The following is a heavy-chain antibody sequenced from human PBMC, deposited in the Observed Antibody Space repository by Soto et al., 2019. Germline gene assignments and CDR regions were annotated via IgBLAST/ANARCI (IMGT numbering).Heavy chain of an antibody. CDR2: INHSGST. J-gene: IGHJ4*02. Sequence: QVQLQQWGAGLLKPSETLSLTCAVYGGSFSAYYWSWIRQPQGKGLEWIGEINHSGSTNYNPSLKSRVTISVDTSKNQFSLKLSSVTAADTAVYYCARGQSSLLLDCWGQGILVTVSS. V-gene: IGHV4-34*01. CDR1: GGSFSAYY. D-gene: IGHD2-8*02. CDR3: ARGQSSLLLDC.